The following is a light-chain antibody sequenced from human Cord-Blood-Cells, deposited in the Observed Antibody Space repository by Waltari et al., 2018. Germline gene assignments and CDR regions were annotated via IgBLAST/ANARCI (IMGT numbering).Light chain of an antibody. J-gene: IGKJ4*01. V-gene: IGKV3-11*01. Sequence: EIVLTPSPATLSLSPGERATLSCRASQSVSSYLAWYQQKPGQAPRLLIYDASNRATGIPARFSGSGSGTDFTLTISSLEPEDFAVYYWQQRSNWPPLTVGGGTKVEIK. CDR2: DAS. CDR3: QQRSNWPPLT. CDR1: QSVSSY.